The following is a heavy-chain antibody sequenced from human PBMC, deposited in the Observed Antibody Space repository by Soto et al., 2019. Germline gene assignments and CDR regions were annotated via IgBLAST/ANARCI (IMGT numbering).Heavy chain of an antibody. J-gene: IGHJ5*02. CDR3: ARGVGSGSYYNQYNWFDP. CDR1: GYTFTNYG. Sequence: QVQLVQSGGEVKKPGASVKVSCKASGYTFTNYGISWVRQAPGQGLEWMGWINVYNGNPKYAQKVQGRVTMTTDTTTRTTXMELRSLRSDDTAVYYCARGVGSGSYYNQYNWFDPWGQGTLVTVSS. D-gene: IGHD3-10*01. V-gene: IGHV1-18*01. CDR2: INVYNGNP.